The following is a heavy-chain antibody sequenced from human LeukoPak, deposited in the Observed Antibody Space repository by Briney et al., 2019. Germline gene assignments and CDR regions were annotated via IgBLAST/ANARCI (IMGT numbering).Heavy chain of an antibody. D-gene: IGHD3-10*01. J-gene: IGHJ4*02. CDR2: MSYDGSKE. CDR3: ARGYGSGYFDY. CDR1: GFTFSSYG. Sequence: GGSLRLSCAASGFTFSSYGMHWVRQAPGKGLEWMAVMSYDGSKEYYADAVKGRFTISRDNSKNTLYLQMNSLRVEDTAVVYCARGYGSGYFDYWGQGTLVTVSS. V-gene: IGHV3-30*03.